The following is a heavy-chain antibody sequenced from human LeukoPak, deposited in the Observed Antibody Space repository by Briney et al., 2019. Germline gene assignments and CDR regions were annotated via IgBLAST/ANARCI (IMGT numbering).Heavy chain of an antibody. CDR3: ARGSPISSSGYPVRPRWRLYNWFDP. D-gene: IGHD3-22*01. Sequence: SETLSLTCAVYGGSFSGYYWSWIRQPPGKGLEWIGEINHSGSTNYNPSLKSQVTISVDTSKNQFSLKLSSVTAADTAVYYCARGSPISSSGYPVRPRWRLYNWFDPWGQGTLVTVSS. V-gene: IGHV4-34*01. J-gene: IGHJ5*02. CDR2: INHSGST. CDR1: GGSFSGYY.